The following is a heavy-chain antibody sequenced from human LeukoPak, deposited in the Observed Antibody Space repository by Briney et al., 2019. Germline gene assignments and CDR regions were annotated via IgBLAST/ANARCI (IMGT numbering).Heavy chain of an antibody. CDR3: AKDWIQFNRVFDCFDS. J-gene: IGHJ4*02. D-gene: IGHD5-18*01. Sequence: GGSLRLSCATSGFPFETNAMSWVRQAPGKGLEWVATIGNTETFYADSVTGRFTISRDNSKNTVNLQMNRLRVENTAIYYCAKDWIQFNRVFDCFDSWGQGTLVTVSS. CDR1: GFPFETNA. V-gene: IGHV3-23*01. CDR2: IGNTET.